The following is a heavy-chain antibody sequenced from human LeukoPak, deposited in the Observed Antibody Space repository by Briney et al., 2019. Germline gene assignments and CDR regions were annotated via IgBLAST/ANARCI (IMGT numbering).Heavy chain of an antibody. CDR1: GFTFSSYA. CDR3: ATIGDRRTGELYRIDY. Sequence: PGRSLRLSCAASGFTFSSYAMHWVRQALGKGLEWVAVVSYDGSNKYYADSVKGRFTISRDNSKNTLYLQMNSLRAEDAAVYYCATIGDRRTGELYRIDYWGQGTLVTVSS. D-gene: IGHD7-27*01. CDR2: VSYDGSNK. V-gene: IGHV3-30-3*01. J-gene: IGHJ4*02.